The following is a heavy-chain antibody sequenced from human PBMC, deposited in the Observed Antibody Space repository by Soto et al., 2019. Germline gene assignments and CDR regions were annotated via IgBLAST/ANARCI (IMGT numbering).Heavy chain of an antibody. D-gene: IGHD3-3*01. CDR2: INHSGST. V-gene: IGHV4-34*01. J-gene: IGHJ6*02. CDR3: ARGNYDPEDYYYYGMDV. CDR1: GGSFSGYY. Sequence: SETLSLTCAVYGGSFSGYYWSWIRQSPGKGLEWIGEINHSGSTNYNPSLKSRVTMSVDTSKNQFSLKLSSVTAADTAVYYCARGNYDPEDYYYYGMDVWGQGATVTVSS.